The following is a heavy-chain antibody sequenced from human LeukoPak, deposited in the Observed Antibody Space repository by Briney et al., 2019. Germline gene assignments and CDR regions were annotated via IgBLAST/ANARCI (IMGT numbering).Heavy chain of an antibody. J-gene: IGHJ6*03. CDR2: ISAYNGNT. D-gene: IGHD2-21*01. V-gene: IGHV1-18*01. Sequence: SVKVSCKASGYTFTSYGISWVRQAPGQGLEWMGWISAYNGNTNYAQKLQGRVTMTTDTSTSTAYMELRSLRSDDTAVYYCARDPVVAGPLYYYYMDVWGKGTTVTISS. CDR1: GYTFTSYG. CDR3: ARDPVVAGPLYYYYMDV.